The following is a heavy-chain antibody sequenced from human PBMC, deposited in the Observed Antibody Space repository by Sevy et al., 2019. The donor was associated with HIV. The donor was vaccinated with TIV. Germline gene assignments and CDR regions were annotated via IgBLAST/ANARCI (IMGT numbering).Heavy chain of an antibody. CDR1: GFTFSSYA. Sequence: GGSLRLSCAASGFTFSSYAMHWVRQAPGKGLEWVAVISYVGSNKYYADSVKGRFTISRDNSKNTLYLQMNSLRAEDTAVYYCAREGDGLDAFDIWGQGTMVTVSS. D-gene: IGHD3-16*01. J-gene: IGHJ3*02. CDR3: AREGDGLDAFDI. CDR2: ISYVGSNK. V-gene: IGHV3-30-3*01.